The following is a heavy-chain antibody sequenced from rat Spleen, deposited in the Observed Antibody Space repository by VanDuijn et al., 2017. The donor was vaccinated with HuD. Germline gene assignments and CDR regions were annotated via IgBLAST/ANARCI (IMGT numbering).Heavy chain of an antibody. D-gene: IGHD1-2*01. V-gene: IGHV2-32*01. CDR3: VRGTIAAISGYFDF. Sequence: QVQLKESGPGLVQPSQTLSLTCTVSGFSLTSYHVHWVRQSPGKGLEWMGVMWSGGNTDYNSALKSRLSISRDTSKSQVLLKMNSLQTEDTAMYFCVRGTIAAISGYFDFWGPGTMVTVSS. CDR2: MWSGGNT. CDR1: GFSLTSYH. J-gene: IGHJ1*01.